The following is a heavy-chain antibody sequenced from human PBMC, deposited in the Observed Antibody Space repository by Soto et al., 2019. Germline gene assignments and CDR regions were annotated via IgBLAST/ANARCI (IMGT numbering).Heavy chain of an antibody. CDR1: GFTFSDYY. V-gene: IGHV3-11*03. Sequence: KPGGSLRLSCAASGFTFSDYYMSWIRQSPGEGLEWIAYIGGSGYTKYADSVKGRFTISRDNAKNSLYLQMNSLRVEDTAIYYCARGASARTYIAPAMDFEYWGQGTLVTVSS. J-gene: IGHJ4*02. CDR2: IGGSGYT. D-gene: IGHD1-26*01. CDR3: ARGASARTYIAPAMDFEY.